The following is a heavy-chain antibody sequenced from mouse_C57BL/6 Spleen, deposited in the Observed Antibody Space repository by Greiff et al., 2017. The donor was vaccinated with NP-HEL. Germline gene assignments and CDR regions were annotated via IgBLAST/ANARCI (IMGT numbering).Heavy chain of an antibody. D-gene: IGHD2-3*01. J-gene: IGHJ4*01. CDR2: ISSGSSTI. Sequence: EVKLMESGGGLVKPGGSLKLSCAASGFTFSDYGMHWVRQAPEKGLEWVAYISSGSSTIYYADTVKGRFTISRDNAKNTLFLQMTSLRSEDTAMYYCARGWLLYYYAMDYWGQGTSVTVSS. CDR1: GFTFSDYG. CDR3: ARGWLLYYYAMDY. V-gene: IGHV5-17*01.